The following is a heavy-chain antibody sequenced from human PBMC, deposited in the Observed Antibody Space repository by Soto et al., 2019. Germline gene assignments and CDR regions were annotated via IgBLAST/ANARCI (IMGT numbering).Heavy chain of an antibody. CDR3: AGEIGIAAAGTELDYYYYGMDV. CDR1: GLTFSSYS. V-gene: IGHV3-21*01. D-gene: IGHD6-13*01. J-gene: IGHJ6*02. CDR2: ISSSSSYI. Sequence: PGGSLRLSCAASGLTFSSYSMNWVRQAPGKGLEWVSSISSSSSYIYYADSVKGRFTISRDNAKNSLYLQMNSLRAEDTAVYYCAGEIGIAAAGTELDYYYYGMDVWGQGTTVTVSS.